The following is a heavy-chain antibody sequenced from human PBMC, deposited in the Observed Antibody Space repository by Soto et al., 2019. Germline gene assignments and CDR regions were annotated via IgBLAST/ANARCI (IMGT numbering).Heavy chain of an antibody. J-gene: IGHJ4*02. D-gene: IGHD4-17*01. CDR2: INSDGSST. CDR3: ARASFGTTVDY. CDR1: GFTFSNYW. V-gene: IGHV3-74*01. Sequence: EVQLVESGGGLLQPGGSLRLSCAASGFTFSNYWMHWVRQAPGKGLVWVSRINSDGSSTTYADSVKGRSTISRDNAKNPLYLKMNSLRAEDTAVYYCARASFGTTVDYWGQGTLVTVSS.